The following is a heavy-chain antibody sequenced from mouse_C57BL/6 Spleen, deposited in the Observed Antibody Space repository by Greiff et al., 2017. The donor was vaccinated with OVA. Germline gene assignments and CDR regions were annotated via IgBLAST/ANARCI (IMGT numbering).Heavy chain of an antibody. V-gene: IGHV1-69*01. J-gene: IGHJ4*01. D-gene: IGHD1-1*01. CDR1: GYTFTSYW. Sequence: QVQLQQPGAELVMPGASVKLSCKASGYTFTSYWMHWVKQRPGQGLEWIGEIDPSDSYTNYNQKFKGKSTLTVDNSSSTAYMQLSSLTSEDSAVYYCARFGTTVAAYYYAMDYWGQGTSVTVSS. CDR2: IDPSDSYT. CDR3: ARFGTTVAAYYYAMDY.